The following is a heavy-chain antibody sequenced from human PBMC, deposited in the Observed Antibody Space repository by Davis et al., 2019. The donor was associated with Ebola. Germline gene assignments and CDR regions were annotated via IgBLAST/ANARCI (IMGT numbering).Heavy chain of an antibody. V-gene: IGHV1-46*03. D-gene: IGHD5-12*01. CDR3: ARDKVLDGYDQGDYHYYGMDV. Sequence: AASVKVSCKASGYTFTSYHMHWVRQAPGQGLEWMGIINSSGGSTTYAQKFQGRVTMTRDTSTSTVYMELSSLRSKDTAVYYCARDKVLDGYDQGDYHYYGMDVWGQGTTVTVSS. CDR2: INSSGGST. J-gene: IGHJ6*02. CDR1: GYTFTSYH.